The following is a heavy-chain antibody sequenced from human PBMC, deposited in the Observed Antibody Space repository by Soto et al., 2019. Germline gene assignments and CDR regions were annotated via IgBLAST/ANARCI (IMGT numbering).Heavy chain of an antibody. D-gene: IGHD7-27*01. CDR3: ATGHETENY. J-gene: IGHJ4*02. CDR1: GGSFTGSY. V-gene: IGHV4-34*02. CDR2: INDSGIT. Sequence: QVQLQQWGARLLKPSETLSLTCVVHGGSFTGSYWSWMRQSPGEGLQWIGEINDSGITNYNPSLEXRXTXXVATSKTQFSLELSSVPAADTAVYYCATGHETENYWGQGALVTVSS.